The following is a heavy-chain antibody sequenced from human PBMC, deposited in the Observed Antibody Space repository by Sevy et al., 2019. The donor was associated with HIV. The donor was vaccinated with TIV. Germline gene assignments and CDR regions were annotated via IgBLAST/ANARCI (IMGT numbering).Heavy chain of an antibody. Sequence: GGSLRLSCAASGFTFSSYWMSWVHQAPGKGLEWVANIKQDGSEKYYVDSVKGRFTISRDNAKNSLYLQMNSLRAEDTAVYYCARDPSYYDILTGYQNPWGQGTLVTVSS. D-gene: IGHD3-9*01. V-gene: IGHV3-7*01. CDR1: GFTFSSYW. CDR3: ARDPSYYDILTGYQNP. CDR2: IKQDGSEK. J-gene: IGHJ5*02.